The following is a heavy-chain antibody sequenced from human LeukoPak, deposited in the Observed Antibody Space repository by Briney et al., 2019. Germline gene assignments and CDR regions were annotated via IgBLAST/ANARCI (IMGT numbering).Heavy chain of an antibody. Sequence: PSETLSLTCTVSGGSINRYYWSWIRQPPGTGLEWIGHMYYSGSTNYNPSLKSRVTISVDTSKNQFSLKLSSVTAADAAVYYCTRRCKDAYTLYCFDYWGQGTLVTVSS. CDR1: GGSINRYY. CDR3: TRRCKDAYTLYCFDY. J-gene: IGHJ4*02. V-gene: IGHV4-59*01. CDR2: MYYSGST. D-gene: IGHD5-24*01.